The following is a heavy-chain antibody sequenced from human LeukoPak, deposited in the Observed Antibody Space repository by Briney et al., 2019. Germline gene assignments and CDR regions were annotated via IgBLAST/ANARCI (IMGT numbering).Heavy chain of an antibody. Sequence: PGGSLRLSCAASGLTFSSYAMSWVRQAPGKGPEWVSAISGSGGSTYYADSVKGRFTISRDNSKNTLYLQMSSLRAEDTAVYYCAKSSRARPYYFDYWGQGTLVTVSS. CDR2: ISGSGGST. D-gene: IGHD3-10*01. CDR1: GLTFSSYA. J-gene: IGHJ4*02. V-gene: IGHV3-23*01. CDR3: AKSSRARPYYFDY.